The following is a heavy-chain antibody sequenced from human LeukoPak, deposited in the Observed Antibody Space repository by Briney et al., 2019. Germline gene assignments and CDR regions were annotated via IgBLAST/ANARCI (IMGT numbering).Heavy chain of an antibody. J-gene: IGHJ4*02. Sequence: SETLSLTCTVYGGSFSGRYWCWIRQPPGRGLEWVGEINHSGSTNYNPSLKSRVTISVDTSKNQFSLKLNSVTAADTAVYYCARGSAGATLDYWGQGALVTVSS. CDR2: INHSGST. CDR1: GGSFSGRY. V-gene: IGHV4-34*01. CDR3: ARGSAGATLDY. D-gene: IGHD1-26*01.